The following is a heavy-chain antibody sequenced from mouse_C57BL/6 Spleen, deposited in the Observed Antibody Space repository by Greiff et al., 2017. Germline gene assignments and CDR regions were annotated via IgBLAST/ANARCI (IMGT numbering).Heavy chain of an antibody. J-gene: IGHJ1*03. D-gene: IGHD1-1*01. Sequence: VQLQQPGAERVKPGASVKLSCKASGYTFTSYWMHWVKQRPGQGLEWIGMIHPNSGSTNYNEKIKRKATLTVDKSSSTAYMQLSRLTSEDSAVYYCARGVVATYWYFDVCGTGATVTVSS. CDR3: ARGVVATYWYFDV. V-gene: IGHV1-64*01. CDR1: GYTFTSYW. CDR2: IHPNSGST.